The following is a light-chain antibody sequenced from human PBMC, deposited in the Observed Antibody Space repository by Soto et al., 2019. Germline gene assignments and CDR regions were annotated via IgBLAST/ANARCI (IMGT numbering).Light chain of an antibody. CDR3: QQANSSPLT. CDR2: SAS. Sequence: DIQMTQSPSSVSASVGDRVTITCRASQGISSWLAWYQQKPGKAPKLLIYSASSLHSGVPSRFRGSRSGTDCTLPISRLQPEDFATYYCQQANSSPLTFGQGTRLEIK. CDR1: QGISSW. V-gene: IGKV1-12*01. J-gene: IGKJ5*01.